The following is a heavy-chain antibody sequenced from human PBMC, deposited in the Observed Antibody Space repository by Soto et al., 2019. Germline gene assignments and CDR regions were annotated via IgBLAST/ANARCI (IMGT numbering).Heavy chain of an antibody. CDR1: GFTFSSYG. CDR2: ISYDGSNK. V-gene: IGHV3-30*18. Sequence: GGSLRLSCAASGFTFSSYGMHWVRQAPGKGLEWVAVISYDGSNKYYADSVKGRFTISRDNSKNTLYLQMNSLRAEDTAVYYCAKDPDKGPYYYGMDVWGQGTTVTVSS. CDR3: AKDPDKGPYYYGMDV. J-gene: IGHJ6*02. D-gene: IGHD3-9*01.